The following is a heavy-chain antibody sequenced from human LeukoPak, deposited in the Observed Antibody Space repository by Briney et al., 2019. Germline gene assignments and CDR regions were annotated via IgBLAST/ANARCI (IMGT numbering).Heavy chain of an antibody. V-gene: IGHV3-23*01. CDR2: ISGSGGST. CDR3: AKEGGISTGASSYMDV. CDR1: GFTFSSYA. J-gene: IGHJ6*03. Sequence: GGSLRLSCAASGFTFSSYAMSWVRQAPGKGLEWVSAISGSGGSTYYADSVKGRFTISRDNSKSTLYLQMNSLRAEDTAVYYCAKEGGISTGASSYMDVWGKGTTVTVSS. D-gene: IGHD6-13*01.